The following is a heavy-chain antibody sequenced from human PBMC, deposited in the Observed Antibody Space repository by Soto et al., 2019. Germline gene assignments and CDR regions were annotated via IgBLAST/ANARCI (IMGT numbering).Heavy chain of an antibody. CDR1: GFTFSNYV. CDR3: AKLPLVLAFLFAY. J-gene: IGHJ4*02. V-gene: IGHV3-23*01. Sequence: GGSLRLSCAAPGFTFSNYVMSWVRQAPGKGLEWVSSISGSGDNTYYADSVKGRFAISRDNSKNTLFLQMNSLRAEDTAVYYCAKLPLVLAFLFAYCGQGSLVTVSS. CDR2: ISGSGDNT.